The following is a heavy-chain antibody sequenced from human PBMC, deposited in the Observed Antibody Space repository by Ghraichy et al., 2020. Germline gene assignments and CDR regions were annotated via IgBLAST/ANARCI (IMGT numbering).Heavy chain of an antibody. V-gene: IGHV4-61*01. CDR2: IYYSGST. Sequence: SQTLSLTCTISGGSVSSGSYYWSWIRQPPGKGLEWIGYIYYSGSTNYNPSLKSRVTISVDTSKNQFSLKLSSVTAADTAVYYCARDSGSGSYLSVDYWGQGTLVTVSS. CDR3: ARDSGSGSYLSVDY. D-gene: IGHD1-26*01. CDR1: GGSVSSGSYY. J-gene: IGHJ4*02.